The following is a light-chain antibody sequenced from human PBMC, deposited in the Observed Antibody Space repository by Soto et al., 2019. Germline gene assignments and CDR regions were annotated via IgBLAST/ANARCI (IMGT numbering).Light chain of an antibody. CDR1: QSISPW. Sequence: IPLTQSPSTLSASVGDRVTITCRASQSISPWLAWYQQRPGKAPKLLIYKASTLESEVPSRFSGSGSGTEFTLAISSLQPEDSATYYCQQYNMYSFTFGGGTKVELK. V-gene: IGKV1-5*03. CDR2: KAS. J-gene: IGKJ4*01. CDR3: QQYNMYSFT.